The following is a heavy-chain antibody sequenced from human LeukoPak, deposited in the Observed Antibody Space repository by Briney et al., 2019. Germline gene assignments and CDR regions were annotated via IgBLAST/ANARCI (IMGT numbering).Heavy chain of an antibody. V-gene: IGHV4-38-2*02. J-gene: IGHJ4*02. CDR3: ASYPVDTAMVEKRDY. CDR1: GYSLSIGYY. Sequence: SETLSLTCTLSGYSLSIGYYWGWIRQPPGKGLGWIESIYHRESTYYNPSLKSRVTISVDTSKKQCSLKLSSVTAADTAVYYCASYPVDTAMVEKRDYWGQGTLVTVSS. CDR2: IYHREST. D-gene: IGHD5-18*01.